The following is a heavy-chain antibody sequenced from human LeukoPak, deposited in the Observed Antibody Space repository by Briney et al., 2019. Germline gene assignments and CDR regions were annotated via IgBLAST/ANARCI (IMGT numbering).Heavy chain of an antibody. CDR1: GGSISSYY. Sequence: PSETLSLTCTVSGGSISSYYWSWIRQPPGKGLEWIGYIYYSGSTNYNPSLKSRVTMSVDTSKNQFSLKLSSVTAADTAVYYCARYGSSSLRAGYYYYMDVWGKGTTVTVSS. CDR2: IYYSGST. V-gene: IGHV4-59*01. J-gene: IGHJ6*03. CDR3: ARYGSSSLRAGYYYYMDV. D-gene: IGHD6-6*01.